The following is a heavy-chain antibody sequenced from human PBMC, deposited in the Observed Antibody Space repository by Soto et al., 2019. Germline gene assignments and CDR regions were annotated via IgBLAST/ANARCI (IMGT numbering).Heavy chain of an antibody. V-gene: IGHV4-39*01. CDR3: ARQRTSVVTQAYFDV. D-gene: IGHD2-21*02. CDR2: IYYSGST. CDR1: GGSVRSRGYY. Sequence: PSETLSLSCIVSGGSVRSRGYYWGWIRQPPGKGLEWIGSIYYSGSTYNNPSLRSRVSMSIDTSKDQFSLKLKSVTAADTALYFCARQRTSVVTQAYFDVWGPGSLVTVSS. J-gene: IGHJ4*02.